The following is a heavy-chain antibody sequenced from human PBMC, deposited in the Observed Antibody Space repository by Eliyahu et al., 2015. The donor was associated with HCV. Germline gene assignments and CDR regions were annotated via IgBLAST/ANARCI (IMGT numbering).Heavy chain of an antibody. CDR1: GXXXSXGVYY. CDR3: ARDPGWGTVTTLWHFDL. V-gene: IGHV4-31*03. D-gene: IGHD4-17*01. J-gene: IGHJ2*01. Sequence: QVQLQESGPGLVKPSQTLSLTFTXPGXXXSXGVYYLSWXRQHPGKGLEWIGYIYSSGSTHYNPSLGSRATISEDKSKNEFSLKLTSVTAADTAVYYCARDPGWGTVTTLWHFDLWGRGTLVTVSS. CDR2: IYSSGST.